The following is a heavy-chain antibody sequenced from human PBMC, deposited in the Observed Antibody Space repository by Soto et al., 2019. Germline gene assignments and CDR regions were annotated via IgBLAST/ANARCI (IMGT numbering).Heavy chain of an antibody. CDR2: IYYSGST. CDR3: ARGNLAAAAAGDWFDP. D-gene: IGHD6-13*01. Sequence: QVQLQESGPGLVKPSETLSLTCTVSGGSISSYYWSWIRQPPGKGLEWIGYIYYSGSTNYNPSLKSRVTISVDTSKNQFSLKLSSVTAADTAVYYCARGNLAAAAAGDWFDPWGQGTLVVVSS. V-gene: IGHV4-59*01. J-gene: IGHJ5*02. CDR1: GGSISSYY.